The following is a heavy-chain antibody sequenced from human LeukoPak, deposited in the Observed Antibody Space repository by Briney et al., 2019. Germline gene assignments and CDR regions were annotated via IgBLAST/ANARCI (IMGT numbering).Heavy chain of an antibody. CDR2: INHSGST. J-gene: IGHJ4*02. V-gene: IGHV4-34*01. CDR1: GGSFGGYY. D-gene: IGHD1-26*01. CDR3: ARTRDLGPDY. Sequence: SETLSLTCAVYGGSFGGYYWSWIRQPPGKGLEWIGEINHSGSTNYNPSLKSRVTISVDTSKNQFSLQLNSVTPEDTAVYYCARTRDLGPDYWGQGTLVTVSS.